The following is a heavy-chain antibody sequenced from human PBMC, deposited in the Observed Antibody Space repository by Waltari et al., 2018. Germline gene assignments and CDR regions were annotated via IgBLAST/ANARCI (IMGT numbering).Heavy chain of an antibody. D-gene: IGHD3-22*01. V-gene: IGHV4-4*07. CDR2: IYTSGST. Sequence: QVQLQESGPGLVKPSETLSLTCTVSGGSISSYYWSWIRQTAGKGLEWLGRIYTSGSTNYNPSLKSRVTMSVDTSKNQFSLKLSSVTAADTAVYYCARGGIYYYDSSGYKSAQYYYYYYGMDVWGQGTTVTVSS. CDR1: GGSISSYY. CDR3: ARGGIYYYDSSGYKSAQYYYYYYGMDV. J-gene: IGHJ6*02.